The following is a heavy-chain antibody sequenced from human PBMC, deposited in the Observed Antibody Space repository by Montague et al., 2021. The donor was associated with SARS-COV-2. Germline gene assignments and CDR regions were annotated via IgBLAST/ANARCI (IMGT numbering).Heavy chain of an antibody. CDR1: GGSIRTSSYY. Sequence: ETLSLTCTVSGGSIRTSSYYWGWIRQPPGKGLDWIGSIYYSGSTYYNPSLKSRVTISVDTYKNQFSLKLSSVTAADTAVYYCAMRGGALDAFDIWGQGTMVIVSS. CDR3: AMRGGALDAFDI. D-gene: IGHD4-17*01. V-gene: IGHV4-39*01. CDR2: IYYSGST. J-gene: IGHJ3*02.